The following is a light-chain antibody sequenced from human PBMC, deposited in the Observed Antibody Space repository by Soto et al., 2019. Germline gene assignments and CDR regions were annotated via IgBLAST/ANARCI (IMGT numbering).Light chain of an antibody. CDR2: DVS. V-gene: IGLV2-14*01. J-gene: IGLJ7*01. Sequence: QSALTQPASVSGSPGQSITISCTGTISDVGGYNYVSWYQQHPGKAPKLMIYDVSNRPSGVSSRFSGSKSGNTASLTISGLQAEDEADYYCGSYTSSSTWVFGGGTQLTVL. CDR1: ISDVGGYNY. CDR3: GSYTSSSTWV.